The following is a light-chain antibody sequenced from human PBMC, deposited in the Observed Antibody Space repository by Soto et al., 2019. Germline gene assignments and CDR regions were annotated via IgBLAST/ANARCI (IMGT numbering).Light chain of an antibody. V-gene: IGKV3-11*01. CDR2: DAS. J-gene: IGKJ4*01. CDR3: QKRSLWLPT. CDR1: QSAGTY. Sequence: EIVLTQSPDILSLSPGERATLSCRASQSAGTYLAWYQQKPGQPPRLLIYDASKRATGIPARFSGSGSGTDFTLTIRSLEPADFALYYCQKRSLWLPTVGGGTKVEI.